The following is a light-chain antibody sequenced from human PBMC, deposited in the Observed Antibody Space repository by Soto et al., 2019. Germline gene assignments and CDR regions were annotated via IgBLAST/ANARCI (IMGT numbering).Light chain of an antibody. CDR3: VQGSHWQLL. CDR2: RVS. CDR1: QSLVHSDGTTY. V-gene: IGKV2-30*02. J-gene: IGKJ3*01. Sequence: DLLMTQSPLCLPVTLGQAASISCRSSQSLVHSDGTTYLSWFQQRPGQSPRRLISRVSDRDSGVPDRFIGSGSGTDFTLTISTVEAEDVGVYYCVQGSHWQLLFGPG.